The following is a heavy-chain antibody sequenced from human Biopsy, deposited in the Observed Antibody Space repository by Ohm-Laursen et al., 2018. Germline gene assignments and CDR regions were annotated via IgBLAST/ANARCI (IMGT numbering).Heavy chain of an antibody. V-gene: IGHV4-61*01. D-gene: IGHD6-19*01. Sequence: SETLSLTYTVSGDSVSSGSFYWTWIRQPPGQGLEYIGYIYDRGSTANYNPSLESRVTMSVDMPKNQFSLKLSSVAAAGTAIYYCARGMRSSGWPYFDSWGQGTLVTVSS. J-gene: IGHJ4*02. CDR1: GDSVSSGSFY. CDR3: ARGMRSSGWPYFDS. CDR2: IYDRGSTA.